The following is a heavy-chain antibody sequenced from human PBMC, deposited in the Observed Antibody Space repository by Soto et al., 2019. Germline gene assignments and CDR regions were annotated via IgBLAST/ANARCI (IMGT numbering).Heavy chain of an antibody. CDR3: ARNGGNENWFDP. CDR2: IYYSGSA. Sequence: SETLSLTCTVSGGSVSSGSYYWSWIRQPPGKGLEWIGYIYYSGSANYNPSLRSRLTMSVDTSKNQFSLKLSSVTAADTAVYYCARNGGNENWFDPWGQGALVTVS. CDR1: GGSVSSGSYY. J-gene: IGHJ5*02. V-gene: IGHV4-61*01. D-gene: IGHD1-1*01.